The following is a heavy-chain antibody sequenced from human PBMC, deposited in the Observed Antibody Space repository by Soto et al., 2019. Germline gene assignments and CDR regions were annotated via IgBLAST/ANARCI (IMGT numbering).Heavy chain of an antibody. V-gene: IGHV1-69*13. CDR1: GFSFSDYF. D-gene: IGHD3-3*01. CDR2: IIPIFGTA. J-gene: IGHJ3*02. Sequence: SVKVSCKASGFSFSDYFMHWVRQAPGQGLEWMGGIIPIFGTANYAQKFQGRVTITADESTSTAYMELSSLRSEDTAVYYCARDPRYYDFWSAKNPNAFDIWGQGTMVTVS. CDR3: ARDPRYYDFWSAKNPNAFDI.